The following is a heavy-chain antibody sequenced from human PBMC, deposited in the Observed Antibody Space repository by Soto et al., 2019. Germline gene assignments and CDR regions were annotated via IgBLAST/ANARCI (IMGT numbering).Heavy chain of an antibody. CDR2: IYPDESDT. V-gene: IGHV5-51*01. D-gene: IGHD5-12*01. Sequence: KILCNDAEYSLTQYWLGKARQMHANGLELMAIIYPDESDTRYSPSFQGQVTISADKSISTAYLQWSSLKASDTAMYYCVRMGFSGGGYLSYYYYGMDIWGQGTTVTVSS. J-gene: IGHJ6*02. CDR1: EYSLTQYW. CDR3: VRMGFSGGGYLSYYYYGMDI.